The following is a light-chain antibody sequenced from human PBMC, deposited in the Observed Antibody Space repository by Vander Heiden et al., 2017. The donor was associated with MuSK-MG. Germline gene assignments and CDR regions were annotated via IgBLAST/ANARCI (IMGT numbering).Light chain of an antibody. CDR1: QGISSY. J-gene: IGKJ2*01. Sequence: AIRMTQSPSSLSASTGDRVTITCRASQGISSYLAWYQQKPGKAPKLLIYAASTLQSGVPSRFSGSGSGTDFTLTISCLQSEDFATYYCQQDYSYRVTFGQGTKLEIK. V-gene: IGKV1-8*01. CDR3: QQDYSYRVT. CDR2: AAS.